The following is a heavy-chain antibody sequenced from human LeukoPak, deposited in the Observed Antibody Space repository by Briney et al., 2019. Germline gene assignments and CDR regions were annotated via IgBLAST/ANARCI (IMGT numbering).Heavy chain of an antibody. V-gene: IGHV3-9*01. J-gene: IGHJ4*02. CDR1: GFTFDDYA. D-gene: IGHD1-26*01. CDR3: AKDRKYSGSYFDY. CDR2: ISWNSGSI. Sequence: PGGSLRLSCAASGFTFDDYAMHWVRQAPGKGLEWVSGISWNSGSIGYADSVKGRFTISRDNAKNSLYLQMNSLSAEDTALYYCAKDRKYSGSYFDYWGQGTLVTVSS.